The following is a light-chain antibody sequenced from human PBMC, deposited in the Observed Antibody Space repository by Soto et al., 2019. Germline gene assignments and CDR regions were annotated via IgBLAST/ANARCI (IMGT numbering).Light chain of an antibody. J-gene: IGKJ1*01. V-gene: IGKV1-6*02. CDR2: AAS. CDR3: QQYGNSPPWT. CDR1: QGIRSD. Sequence: AIQMTQSPSSLSASVGDRVTMSCRASQGIRSDLGWYQQKPGKAPKLLIYAASTLQSGVPSRFSGSGSGTDFTLTISRLEPEDFAVYYCQQYGNSPPWTFGQGTKVDIK.